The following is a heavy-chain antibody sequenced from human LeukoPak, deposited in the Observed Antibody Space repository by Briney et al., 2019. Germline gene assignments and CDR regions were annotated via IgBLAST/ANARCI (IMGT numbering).Heavy chain of an antibody. J-gene: IGHJ4*02. CDR3: ARERSVTYYISDY. D-gene: IGHD1-26*01. CDR2: IYSSGST. V-gene: IGHV4-4*07. Sequence: SETLSLTCTLAGDSISSYYWSWIRQPAGKGLEWIGRIYSSGSTNYNPSLKSRVTMSVDTSKNQFSLKLSSVTAADTAVYYCARERSVTYYISDYWGQGTLVTVSS. CDR1: GDSISSYY.